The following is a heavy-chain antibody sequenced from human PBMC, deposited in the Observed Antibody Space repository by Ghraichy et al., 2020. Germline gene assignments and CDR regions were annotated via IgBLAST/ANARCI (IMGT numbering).Heavy chain of an antibody. CDR2: IYYSGTT. V-gene: IGHV4-39*01. D-gene: IGHD2-15*01. CDR1: GDSIISSSYY. J-gene: IGHJ6*02. Sequence: SETLSLTCSVSGDSIISSSYYWDWIRQPPGKGLEWIGSIYYSGTTYYSPPLKTRVTVSIDTSKNQFSLRLKSVTATDTAVYSCARRAGGYQYFYGLDVWGQGTTDIVSS. CDR3: ARRAGGYQYFYGLDV.